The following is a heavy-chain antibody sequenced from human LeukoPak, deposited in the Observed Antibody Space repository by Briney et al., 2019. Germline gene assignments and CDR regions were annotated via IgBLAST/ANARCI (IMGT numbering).Heavy chain of an antibody. V-gene: IGHV3-23*01. CDR3: AKRDSGSHYVDY. D-gene: IGHD1-26*01. CDR2: ISGSGTST. J-gene: IGHJ4*02. CDR1: GFTFSSYA. Sequence: GSLRLSCAASGFTFSSYAMTWVRQAPGKGLEWVSAISGSGTSTYYADSVKGRFTISRDNSKNTLYLQMNSLRAEDTAVYYCAKRDSGSHYVDYWGQGTLVTVSS.